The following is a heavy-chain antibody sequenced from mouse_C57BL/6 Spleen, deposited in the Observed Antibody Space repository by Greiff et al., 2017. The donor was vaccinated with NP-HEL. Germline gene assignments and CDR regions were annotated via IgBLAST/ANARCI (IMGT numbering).Heavy chain of an antibody. V-gene: IGHV7-3*01. J-gene: IGHJ2*01. D-gene: IGHD1-1*01. CDR1: GFTFTDYY. CDR3: ARYDYGVAFDY. CDR2: IRNKANGYTT. Sequence: EVNVVESGGGLVQPGGSLSLSCAASGFTFTDYYMSWVRQPPGKALEWLGFIRNKANGYTTEYSASVKGRFTISRDNSQSILYLQMNALRAEDSATYYCARYDYGVAFDYWGQGTTLTVSS.